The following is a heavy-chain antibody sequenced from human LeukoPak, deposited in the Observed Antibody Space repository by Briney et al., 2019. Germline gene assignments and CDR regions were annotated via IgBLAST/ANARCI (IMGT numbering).Heavy chain of an antibody. V-gene: IGHV4-61*02. D-gene: IGHD5-12*01. CDR2: IYSSGST. J-gene: IGHJ4*02. CDR1: GGSISSGSYY. CDR3: ARSSEADIVATAFDY. Sequence: SETLSLTCSVSGGSISSGSYYWSWIRQPAGKGLEWIGRIYSSGSTNYNPSLKSRVTISKDTSKNQFSLKLSSVTAADTAVYYCARSSEADIVATAFDYWGQGTPVTVSS.